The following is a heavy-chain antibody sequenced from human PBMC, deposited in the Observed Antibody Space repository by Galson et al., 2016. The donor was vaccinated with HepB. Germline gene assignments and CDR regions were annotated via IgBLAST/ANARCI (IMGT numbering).Heavy chain of an antibody. D-gene: IGHD6-19*01. CDR3: AKDRLAWRGSSGWTFDY. J-gene: IGHJ4*02. Sequence: SLRLSCAPSGFTFSTYDMHWVRQAPGKGLDWVAVISYDGSYKDYADSVQGRFTISRDNSKNTLDLQTDSLRAEDTAVYYSAKDRLAWRGSSGWTFDYWGQGTLVTVSS. V-gene: IGHV3-30*18. CDR1: GFTFSTYD. CDR2: ISYDGSYK.